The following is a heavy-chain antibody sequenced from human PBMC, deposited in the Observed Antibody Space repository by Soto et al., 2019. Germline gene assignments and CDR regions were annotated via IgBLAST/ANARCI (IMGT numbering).Heavy chain of an antibody. CDR3: ARSRWLPNTVYYYDGMDV. Sequence: GESLKISCKGSGYSFTSYWIGWVRQMPGKGLEWMGIIYPGDSDTRYSPSFQGQVTISADKSISTAYLQWSSLKASDTAMYYCARSRWLPNTVYYYDGMDVWGQGTTVTVSS. V-gene: IGHV5-51*01. CDR2: IYPGDSDT. D-gene: IGHD4-4*01. CDR1: GYSFTSYW. J-gene: IGHJ6*02.